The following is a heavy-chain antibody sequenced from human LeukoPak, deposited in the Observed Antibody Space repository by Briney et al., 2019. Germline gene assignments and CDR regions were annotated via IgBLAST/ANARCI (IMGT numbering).Heavy chain of an antibody. J-gene: IGHJ6*02. CDR1: GFTFSSYS. V-gene: IGHV3-21*01. CDR3: ARDGGNFHYYGLDV. Sequence: PGGSLRLSCAASGFTFSSYSMHWLRQAPGKGLEWVSSISSGSSYIYYADAVKGRFTISRDNAKNSLYLQMNSLRAEDTAVYYCARDGGNFHYYGLDVWGQGTTVTVSS. D-gene: IGHD4-23*01. CDR2: ISSGSSYI.